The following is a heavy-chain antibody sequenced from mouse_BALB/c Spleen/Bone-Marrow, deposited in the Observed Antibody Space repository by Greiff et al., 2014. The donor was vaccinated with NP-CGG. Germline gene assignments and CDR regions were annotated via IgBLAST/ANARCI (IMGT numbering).Heavy chain of an antibody. V-gene: IGHV4-1*02. D-gene: IGHD2-3*01. CDR2: INPDSSTI. CDR3: AGNGYYGWIAY. J-gene: IGHJ3*01. Sequence: VQLQQSGGGLVQPGGSLKLSCAASGFDFSRYWMTWVRQAPGKGLEWIGEINPDSSTINYTPSLKDKFIISRDNAKNTLYLQMSKVRSEDIALYYCAGNGYYGWIAYWGQGTLVTVSA. CDR1: GFDFSRYW.